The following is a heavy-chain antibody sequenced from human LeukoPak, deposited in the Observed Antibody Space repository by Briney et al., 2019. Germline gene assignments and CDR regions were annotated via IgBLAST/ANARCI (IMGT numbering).Heavy chain of an antibody. D-gene: IGHD4-23*01. Sequence: SETLSLTCTVSGGSISSGGYYWSWIRQHPGKGLGWIGYIYYSGSTYYNPSLKSRVTISVDTSKNQFSLKLSSVTAADTAVYYCARVVGSDYGGNPPLEYWGQGTLVTVSS. V-gene: IGHV4-31*03. J-gene: IGHJ4*02. CDR3: ARVVGSDYGGNPPLEY. CDR1: GGSISSGGYY. CDR2: IYYSGST.